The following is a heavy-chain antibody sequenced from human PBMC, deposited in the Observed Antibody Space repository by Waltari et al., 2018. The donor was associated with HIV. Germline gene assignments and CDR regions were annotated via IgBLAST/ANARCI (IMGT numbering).Heavy chain of an antibody. CDR2: INQAGTER. J-gene: IGHJ4*02. CDR1: GVTFSFYW. Sequence: EVRLVESGGGWVQPGGSLTPTCEASGVTFSFYWCGWGRQAPGKGLEWVGNINQAGTERHYVDSVRGRFTISRDNGKRSSFLQMNSLSVEDTAVYYCATTHGSGDYDNDFDYWGQGTLV. D-gene: IGHD3-10*01. V-gene: IGHV3-7*01. CDR3: ATTHGSGDYDNDFDY.